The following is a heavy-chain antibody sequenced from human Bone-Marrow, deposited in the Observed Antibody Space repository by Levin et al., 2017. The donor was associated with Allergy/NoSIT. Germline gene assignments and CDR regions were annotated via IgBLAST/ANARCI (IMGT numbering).Heavy chain of an antibody. V-gene: IGHV3-33*01. CDR2: IWYDGSNK. J-gene: IGHJ3*02. CDR1: GFTFSSYG. D-gene: IGHD2-2*01. CDR3: ARDSEEILGYCISTSCSSPSDI. Sequence: GGSLRLSCAASGFTFSSYGMHWVRQAPGKGLEWVAVIWYDGSNKYYADSVKGRFTISRDNSKNTLYLQMNSLRAEDTAVYYCARDSEEILGYCISTSCSSPSDIWGQGTMVTVSS.